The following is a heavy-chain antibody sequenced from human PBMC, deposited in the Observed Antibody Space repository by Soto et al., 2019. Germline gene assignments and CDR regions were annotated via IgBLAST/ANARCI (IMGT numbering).Heavy chain of an antibody. V-gene: IGHV3-30-3*01. D-gene: IGHD1-26*01. Sequence: GSLRLSCAASGFTFSSYAMHWVRQAPGKGLEWVAVISYDGSNKYYADSVKGRFTISRDNSKNTLYLQMNSLRAEDTAVYYCARDSTPIIVGATTLDYWGQGTLVTVSS. CDR1: GFTFSSYA. CDR2: ISYDGSNK. CDR3: ARDSTPIIVGATTLDY. J-gene: IGHJ4*02.